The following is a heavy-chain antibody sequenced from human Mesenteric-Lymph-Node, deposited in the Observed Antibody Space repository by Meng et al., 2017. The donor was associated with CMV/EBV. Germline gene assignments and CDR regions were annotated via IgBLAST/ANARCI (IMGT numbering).Heavy chain of an antibody. CDR2: IFSNDEK. V-gene: IGHV2-26*01. CDR1: GFSLSHARMG. Sequence: SGPTLVKPTETLTLTCTVSGFSLSHARMGVSWIRQPPGKALEWLAHIFSNDEKSYSTSLKSRLTISKDTSKSQVVLTMTNMDPVDTATYYCARGEGYYYYYGMDVWGQGTTVTVSS. J-gene: IGHJ6*02. CDR3: ARGEGYYYYYGMDV.